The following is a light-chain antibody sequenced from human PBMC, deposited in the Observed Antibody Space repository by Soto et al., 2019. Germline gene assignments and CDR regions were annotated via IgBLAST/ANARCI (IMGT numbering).Light chain of an antibody. J-gene: IGLJ2*01. CDR3: CSYAGSSTFVHVV. CDR1: SSDVGSYNL. Sequence: QSVLTQPASVSGSPGQSITISCTGTSSDVGSYNLVSWYQQHPGKAPQLMIYEVSKRPSGVSNRFSGSKSGNTASLTISGLQAEDEADYYCCSYAGSSTFVHVVFGGGTKLTVL. CDR2: EVS. V-gene: IGLV2-23*02.